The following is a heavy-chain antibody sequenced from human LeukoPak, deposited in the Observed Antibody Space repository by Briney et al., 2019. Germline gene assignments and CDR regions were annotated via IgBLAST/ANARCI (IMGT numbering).Heavy chain of an antibody. V-gene: IGHV1-46*01. CDR2: MNPGGGST. CDR3: ARGPHSGSYYGWFDT. J-gene: IGHJ5*02. CDR1: GYTFTSYD. Sequence: ASVKVSCKASGYTFTSYDINWVRQAPGQGLEWMGVMNPGGGSTMYAEKFQDRVIMTSDMYTNTVYMEMTSLRCEDTAVYFCARGPHSGSYYGWFDTWGQGTLVTVSS. D-gene: IGHD1-26*01.